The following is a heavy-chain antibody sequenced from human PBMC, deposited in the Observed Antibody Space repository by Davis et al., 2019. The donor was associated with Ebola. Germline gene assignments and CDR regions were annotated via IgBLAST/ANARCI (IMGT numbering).Heavy chain of an antibody. V-gene: IGHV4-34*01. J-gene: IGHJ4*02. CDR1: GGSFSYYY. Sequence: ESLKISCAVYGGSFSYYYWSWIRQPPGKGLEWSGEINHSGSTNYNPSLKSRVTISVDTSKNQFSLKLSSVTAADTAVYYCARRGNSGTLRFWGQGTLVTVSS. CDR3: ARRGNSGTLRF. CDR2: INHSGST. D-gene: IGHD4-23*01.